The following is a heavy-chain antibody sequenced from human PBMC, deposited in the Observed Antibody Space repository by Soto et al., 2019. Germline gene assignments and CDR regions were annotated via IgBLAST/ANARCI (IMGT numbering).Heavy chain of an antibody. D-gene: IGHD2-8*01. CDR3: ARGTPYCTNGVCYMGSYYYYGMDV. CDR2: INHSGST. Sequence: SETLSLTCAVYGGSFSGYYWSWIRQPPGKGLEWIGEINHSGSTNYSPSLKSRVTISVDTSKNQFSLKLSSVTAADTAVYYCARGTPYCTNGVCYMGSYYYYGMDVWGQGTTVTVSS. J-gene: IGHJ6*02. CDR1: GGSFSGYY. V-gene: IGHV4-34*01.